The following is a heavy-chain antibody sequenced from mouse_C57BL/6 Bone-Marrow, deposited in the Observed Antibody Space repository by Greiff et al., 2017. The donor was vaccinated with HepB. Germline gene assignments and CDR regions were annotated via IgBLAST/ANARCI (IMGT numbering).Heavy chain of an antibody. CDR2: INSDGGST. V-gene: IGHV5-2*01. J-gene: IGHJ1*03. Sequence: DVKLVESGGGLVQPGESLKLSCESNEYEFPSHDMSWVRKTPEKRLELVAAINSDGGSTYYPDTMERRFIISRDNTKKTLYLQMSSLRSEDTALYYCARQRGGYDGYFDVWGTGTTVTVSS. CDR1: EYEFPSHD. D-gene: IGHD2-2*01. CDR3: ARQRGGYDGYFDV.